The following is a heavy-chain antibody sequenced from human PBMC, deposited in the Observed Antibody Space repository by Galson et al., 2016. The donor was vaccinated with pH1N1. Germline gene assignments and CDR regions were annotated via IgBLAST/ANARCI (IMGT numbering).Heavy chain of an antibody. CDR3: VRGMHV. V-gene: IGHV3-7*01. CDR1: GFTFTNYW. CDR2: INPDGTKK. J-gene: IGHJ6*02. Sequence: SLRLSCAASGFTFTNYWMLWVRQAPGKGLEWVANINPDGTKKYHVDSVKGRFTISRDNAKNSLYLQMSSLRAEDTGVYYCVRGMHVWGQGTTVTVSS.